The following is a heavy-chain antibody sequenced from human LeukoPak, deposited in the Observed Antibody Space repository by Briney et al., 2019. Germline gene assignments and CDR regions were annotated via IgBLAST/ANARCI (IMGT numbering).Heavy chain of an antibody. D-gene: IGHD6-13*01. CDR2: IYYDGSNQ. J-gene: IGHJ4*02. CDR3: AKDRSSWPSTFDY. Sequence: PGGSLRLSCAASGFTFSSYGMHWVRQAPGKGLEWVAVIYYDGSNQYYADSVKGRFTISRDNAKNTLYLQMNSLRAEDTAVYYCAKDRSSWPSTFDYWGQGTLVTVSS. CDR1: GFTFSSYG. V-gene: IGHV3-33*03.